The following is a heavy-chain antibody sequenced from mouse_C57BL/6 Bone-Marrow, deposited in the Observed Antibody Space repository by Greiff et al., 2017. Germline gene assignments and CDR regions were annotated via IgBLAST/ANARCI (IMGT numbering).Heavy chain of an antibody. Sequence: EVQVVESGGGLVQPGGSLKLSCAASGFTFSDYYMYWVRQTPEKRLEWVAYISNGGGSTYYPDTVKGRFTISRDNAKNTLYLQMSRLKSEDTAMYYCARHRNYGNSYYYAMDYWGQGTSVTVSS. CDR2: ISNGGGST. J-gene: IGHJ4*01. D-gene: IGHD2-1*01. CDR3: ARHRNYGNSYYYAMDY. V-gene: IGHV5-12*01. CDR1: GFTFSDYY.